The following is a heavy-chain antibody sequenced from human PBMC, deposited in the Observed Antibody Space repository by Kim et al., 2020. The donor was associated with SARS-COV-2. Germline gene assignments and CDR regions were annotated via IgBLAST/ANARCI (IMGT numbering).Heavy chain of an antibody. CDR2: IASAADT. D-gene: IGHD2-8*01. CDR3: SRGQYCTFNRFSLDDAFDV. V-gene: IGHV3-13*01. J-gene: IGHJ3*01. Sequence: GGSLRLSCAASGFTFNNYDMHWVRQSTKKGLEWVSTIASAADTYYAGYVMGRFSISRDNTYKHSYLQMNNLLAEDNTVDYYSRGQYCTFNRFSLDDAFDV. CDR1: GFTFNNYD.